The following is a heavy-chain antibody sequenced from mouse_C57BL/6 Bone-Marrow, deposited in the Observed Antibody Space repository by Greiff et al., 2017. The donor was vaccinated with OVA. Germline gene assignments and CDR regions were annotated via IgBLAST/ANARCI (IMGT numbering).Heavy chain of an antibody. D-gene: IGHD1-1*01. J-gene: IGHJ2*01. V-gene: IGHV1-15*01. CDR1: GYTFTDYE. Sequence: QVQLKQSGAELVRPGASVTLSCKASGYTFTDYEMHWVKQTPVHGLEWIGAIDPETGGTAYNQKFKGKAILTADKSSSTAYMELRSLTSEDSAVYYCTRIPVTTVVQYYFDYWGQGTTLTVSS. CDR3: TRIPVTTVVQYYFDY. CDR2: IDPETGGT.